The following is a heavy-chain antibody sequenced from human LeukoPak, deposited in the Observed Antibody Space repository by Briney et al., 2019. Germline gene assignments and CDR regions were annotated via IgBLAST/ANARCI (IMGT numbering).Heavy chain of an antibody. Sequence: QSGGSLRLSCAASGFTFSSYAMHWVRQAPGKGLEWVAVISYDGSNKYYADSVKGRFTISRDNSKNTLYLQMNSLRAEDTAVYYCARDPGYSSGWSTYYYYYMDVWGKGTTVTVSS. CDR2: ISYDGSNK. CDR1: GFTFSSYA. V-gene: IGHV3-30-3*01. D-gene: IGHD6-19*01. J-gene: IGHJ6*03. CDR3: ARDPGYSSGWSTYYYYYMDV.